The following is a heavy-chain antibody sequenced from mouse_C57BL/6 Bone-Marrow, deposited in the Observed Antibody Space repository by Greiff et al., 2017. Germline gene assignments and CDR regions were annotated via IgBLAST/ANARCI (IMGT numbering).Heavy chain of an antibody. D-gene: IGHD1-1*01. CDR3: ARDKITTVVVPYWYFDV. V-gene: IGHV5-16*01. CDR1: GFTFSDYY. Sequence: EVKLVESEGGLVQPGSSMKLSCTASGFTFSDYYMAWVRQVPEKGLEWVANINYDGSSTYYLDSLKSRFIISRDNAKNILYLQMSSLKSEDTATYYCARDKITTVVVPYWYFDVWGTGTTVTVSS. J-gene: IGHJ1*03. CDR2: INYDGSST.